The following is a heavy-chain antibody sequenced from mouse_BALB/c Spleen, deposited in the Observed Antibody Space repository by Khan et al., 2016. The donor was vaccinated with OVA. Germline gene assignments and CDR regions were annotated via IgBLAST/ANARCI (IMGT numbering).Heavy chain of an antibody. D-gene: IGHD1-1*01. V-gene: IGHV1S136*01. CDR2: IYPFNDDT. CDR3: SPVGTYYVSFAY. CDR1: GYTFTSYV. J-gene: IGHJ3*01. Sequence: VQLKESGPELVKPGASVKMSCKASGYTFTSYVMHWVKQKPGLGLEWIGYIYPFNDDTKYNEKFKGKATLTSDRSSSKAYMELSSLTSEDSAVDYCSPVGTYYVSFAYWGQGTLVTVSA.